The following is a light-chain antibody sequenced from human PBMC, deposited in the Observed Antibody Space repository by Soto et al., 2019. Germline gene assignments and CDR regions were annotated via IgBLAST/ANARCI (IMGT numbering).Light chain of an antibody. CDR2: EVS. V-gene: IGLV2-14*01. J-gene: IGLJ1*01. CDR3: SSYTSSTPLGYV. Sequence: LTHPASVSGSPGQSITISCTGTSSDVGGYNFVSWYQQHPGKAPKLMIYEVSNRPSGVSNRFSGSKSGNTASLTISGLQAEDEADYYCSSYTSSTPLGYVFGTGTKVTVL. CDR1: SSDVGGYNF.